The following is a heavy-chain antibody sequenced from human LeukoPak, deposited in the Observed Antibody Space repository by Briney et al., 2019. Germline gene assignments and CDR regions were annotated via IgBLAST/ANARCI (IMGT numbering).Heavy chain of an antibody. J-gene: IGHJ4*02. CDR1: AFTFDDHG. CDR3: GRGDSSGWSFDS. CDR2: ISWNGGST. Sequence: GGCLRLSCGGSAFTFDDHGMCSVRQAPGKGLEWLSGISWNGGSTGYADSVKGRFTISGDNAKNSLYLQINSLRVEDTALYYCGRGDSSGWSFDSWGQGTLVTVSS. D-gene: IGHD6-19*01. V-gene: IGHV3-20*04.